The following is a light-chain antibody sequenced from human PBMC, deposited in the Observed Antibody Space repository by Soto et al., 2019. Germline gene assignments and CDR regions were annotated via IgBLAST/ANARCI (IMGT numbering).Light chain of an antibody. J-gene: IGKJ1*01. CDR1: QSVDSTY. V-gene: IGKV3D-20*02. CDR3: QQGSTRPCT. Sequence: ESVLTQSPGTLSLAPGERATLSCRASQSVDSTYLAWYQQKPDQSPRLLIYAASDRATGTPGRFSGSGSGTDFTLIISSLQPEDFAFYYCQQGSTRPCTFGQGTKLDIK. CDR2: AAS.